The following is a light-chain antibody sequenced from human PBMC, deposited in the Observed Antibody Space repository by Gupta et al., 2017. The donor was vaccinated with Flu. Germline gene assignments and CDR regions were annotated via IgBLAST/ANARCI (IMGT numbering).Light chain of an antibody. CDR2: ASS. CDR3: QQCSYWGS. Sequence: PATLALAAGERATLCCTAHHSVSSLLSWYQNRPGDATLLLYYASSRRATGIPTICSSSGSGTFFPIIISRLRPEYFAVYYYQQCSYWGSFGEGTKVEIK. V-gene: IGKV3-11*01. J-gene: IGKJ2*01. CDR1: HSVSSL.